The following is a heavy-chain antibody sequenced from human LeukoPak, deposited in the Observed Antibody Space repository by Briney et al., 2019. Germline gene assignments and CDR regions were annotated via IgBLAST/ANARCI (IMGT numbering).Heavy chain of an antibody. V-gene: IGHV3-30*02. Sequence: GGSLRLSCAASGFTFSSYGMHWVRQAPGKGLEWVAFIRYDGSNKYYADSVKGRFTISRDNSKNTLYLQMNSLRAEDTAVYYCAKALVIKAYYFDYWGQGTLVTVSS. D-gene: IGHD3-9*01. J-gene: IGHJ4*02. CDR2: IRYDGSNK. CDR3: AKALVIKAYYFDY. CDR1: GFTFSSYG.